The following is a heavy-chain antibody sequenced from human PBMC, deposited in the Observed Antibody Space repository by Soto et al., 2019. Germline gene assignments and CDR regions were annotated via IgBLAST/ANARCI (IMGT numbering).Heavy chain of an antibody. D-gene: IGHD3-9*01. V-gene: IGHV3-30*18. Sequence: QVQLVESGGGVVQLGRSLRLSCAASGFTFSSYGMHWVRQAPGKGLEWVAVISYDGSNKYYADSVKGRFTISRDNSKNTLYLQMNSLRAEDTAVYYCAKAEYSYYDIWSPVGGDYWGQGTLVTVSS. CDR1: GFTFSSYG. CDR3: AKAEYSYYDIWSPVGGDY. J-gene: IGHJ4*02. CDR2: ISYDGSNK.